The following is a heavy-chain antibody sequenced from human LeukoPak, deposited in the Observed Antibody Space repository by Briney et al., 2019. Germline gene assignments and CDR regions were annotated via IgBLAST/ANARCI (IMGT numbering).Heavy chain of an antibody. CDR2: INPNSGGT. CDR1: GYTFTGYY. Sequence: ASVKVSCKASGYTFTGYYMHWVRQAPGQGLEWMGWINPNSGGTNYAQKFQGRVTMTRDTSISTAYMELSRLRSDDTAVYYCANFEILIQAVADFWGQGTLVTVSS. D-gene: IGHD6-19*01. V-gene: IGHV1-2*02. CDR3: ANFEILIQAVADF. J-gene: IGHJ4*02.